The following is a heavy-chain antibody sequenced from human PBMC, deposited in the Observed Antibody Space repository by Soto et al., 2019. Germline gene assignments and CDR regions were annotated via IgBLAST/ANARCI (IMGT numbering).Heavy chain of an antibody. D-gene: IGHD5-18*01. CDR3: ARGGGTAMARINYYYGMDV. V-gene: IGHV1-69*02. J-gene: IGHJ6*02. CDR1: GGTFSSYT. CDR2: IIPILGIA. Sequence: SVKVSCKASGGTFSSYTISWVRQAPGQGLEWMGRIIPILGIANYAQKFQGRVTITADKSTSTAYMELSSLRSEDTAVYYCARGGGTAMARINYYYGMDVWGQGTTVTVSS.